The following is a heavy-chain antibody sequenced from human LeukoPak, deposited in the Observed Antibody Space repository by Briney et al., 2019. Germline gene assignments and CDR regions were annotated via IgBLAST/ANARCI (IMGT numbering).Heavy chain of an antibody. Sequence: ASVRVSCKASGYTFTVYYMHWMRQAPGQGRERMGWINPNSGGTNYAQKFQGRVTMTRDTSISTAYMELSRLRSDDTAVYYCARALGEWSSGWKGVFDYWGQGTLVTVSS. V-gene: IGHV1-2*02. CDR2: INPNSGGT. CDR3: ARALGEWSSGWKGVFDY. CDR1: GYTFTVYY. J-gene: IGHJ4*02. D-gene: IGHD6-19*01.